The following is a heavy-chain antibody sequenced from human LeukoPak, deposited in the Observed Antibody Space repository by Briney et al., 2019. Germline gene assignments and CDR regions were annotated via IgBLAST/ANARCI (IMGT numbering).Heavy chain of an antibody. Sequence: PPGGSLRLSCAASGFTFSSYSMNWVRQAPGKGLEWLSHISSTSSTIYYADSVKGRFTISRDNAKNSLYLQMNSLRDEDTAVYYCASSLRTDYWGQGTLVTVSS. CDR3: ASSLRTDY. D-gene: IGHD3-10*01. CDR1: GFTFSSYS. V-gene: IGHV3-48*02. CDR2: ISSTSSTI. J-gene: IGHJ4*02.